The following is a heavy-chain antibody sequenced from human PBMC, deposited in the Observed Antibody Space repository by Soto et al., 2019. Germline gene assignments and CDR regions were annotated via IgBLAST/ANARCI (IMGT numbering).Heavy chain of an antibody. CDR1: GFTFSSYG. Sequence: PGGSLRLSCAASGFTFSSYGMHWVRQAPGKGLEWVAVISYDGSNKYYADSVKGRFTISRDNSKNTLYLQMNSLRAEDTAVYYCTRGAVYYDILTGYSDFDYWGQGTLVTVSS. V-gene: IGHV3-30*03. CDR3: TRGAVYYDILTGYSDFDY. D-gene: IGHD3-9*01. J-gene: IGHJ4*02. CDR2: ISYDGSNK.